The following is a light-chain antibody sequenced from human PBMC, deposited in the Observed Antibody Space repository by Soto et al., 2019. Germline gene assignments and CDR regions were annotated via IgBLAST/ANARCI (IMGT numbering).Light chain of an antibody. J-gene: IGLJ1*01. CDR3: TPNAATVNFSA. CDR1: SSDVGGYNY. V-gene: IGLV2-8*01. CDR2: EVS. Sequence: QSVLTQPPSASGSPGQSVTISYTGTSSDVGGYNYVSWYQQHPGKAPKLVIYEVSKRPSGVPDRFSGSKSANTASLTVSGLQAEDEVNNHCTPNAATVNFSAFGPASKVTVL.